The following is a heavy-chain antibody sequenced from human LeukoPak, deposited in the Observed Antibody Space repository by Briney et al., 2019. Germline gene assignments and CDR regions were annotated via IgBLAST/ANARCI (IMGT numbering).Heavy chain of an antibody. CDR1: GGSISSYY. V-gene: IGHV4-39*07. J-gene: IGHJ4*02. Sequence: SETLSLTCTVSGGSISSYYWGWIRQPPGKGLEWIGSIYYSGSTYYNPSLKSRVTISVDTSKNQFSLKLSSVTAADTAVYYCSVVVAATQIFDYWGQGTLVTVSS. CDR3: SVVVAATQIFDY. D-gene: IGHD2-15*01. CDR2: IYYSGST.